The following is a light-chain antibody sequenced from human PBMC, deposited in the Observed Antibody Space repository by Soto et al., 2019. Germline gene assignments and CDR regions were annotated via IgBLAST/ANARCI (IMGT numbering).Light chain of an antibody. Sequence: DIQLTQSQSFLSASVGDRVTITCRASQGISSYLAWYQQKPGKAPKLLIYAASTLQSGVPSRFSGSGSWTEFTLTISSLQPEDFATYYCQQLNSYPLTFGGGTKVDIK. CDR1: QGISSY. CDR3: QQLNSYPLT. CDR2: AAS. V-gene: IGKV1-9*01. J-gene: IGKJ4*01.